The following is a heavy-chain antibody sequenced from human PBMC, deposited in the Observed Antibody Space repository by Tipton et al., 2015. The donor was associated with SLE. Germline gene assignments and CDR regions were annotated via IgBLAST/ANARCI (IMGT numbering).Heavy chain of an antibody. J-gene: IGHJ5*02. CDR3: ARSTDQNWFDP. V-gene: IGHV4-34*09. Sequence: NYNPSLKSRVTISLDTSKNQFSLKLNSVTAADTAVYYCARSTDQNWFDPWGQGTLVTVSS. D-gene: IGHD2-2*01.